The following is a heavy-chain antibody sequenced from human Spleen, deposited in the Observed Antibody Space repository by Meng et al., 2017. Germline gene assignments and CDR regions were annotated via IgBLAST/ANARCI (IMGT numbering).Heavy chain of an antibody. V-gene: IGHV4-61*01. CDR1: GGSVSSGSYY. Sequence: SETLSLTCTVSGGSVSSGSYYWSWIRQPPGKGLEWIGYIYNSGGSTSYNPSFKSRVTISVDTSKTQFSLKLSSVTAADTAVYYCARAIGDYFDYWGQGTLVTGS. CDR2: IYNSGGST. J-gene: IGHJ4*02. D-gene: IGHD3-22*01. CDR3: ARAIGDYFDY.